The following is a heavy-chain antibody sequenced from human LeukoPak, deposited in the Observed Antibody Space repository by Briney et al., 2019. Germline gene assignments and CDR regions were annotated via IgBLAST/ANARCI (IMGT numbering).Heavy chain of an antibody. J-gene: IGHJ4*02. Sequence: GSLRLSCAASGFTFSSYEMNWIRQPPGKGLEWIGEINHSGSTNYNPSLKSRVTISVDTSKNQFSLKLSSVTAADTAVYYCARRLGGMMGYWGQGTLVTVSS. CDR2: INHSGST. D-gene: IGHD3-10*01. V-gene: IGHV4-34*01. CDR3: ARRLGGMMGY. CDR1: GFTFSSYE.